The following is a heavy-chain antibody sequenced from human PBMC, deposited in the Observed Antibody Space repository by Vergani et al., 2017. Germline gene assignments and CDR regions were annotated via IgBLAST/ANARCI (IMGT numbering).Heavy chain of an antibody. CDR1: GFTFSSYW. V-gene: IGHV3-74*01. CDR2: INSDGSST. CDR3: ARGGYYDFWSGYYNRDY. J-gene: IGHJ4*02. D-gene: IGHD3-3*01. Sequence: EVQLVESGGGLVQPGGSLRLSCAASGFTFSSYWMHWVRQAPGKGLVWVSRINSDGSSTSYADSVKGRFTISRDNAKNTLYLQMNRLRAEDTAVYYCARGGYYDFWSGYYNRDYWGQGTLVTVSS.